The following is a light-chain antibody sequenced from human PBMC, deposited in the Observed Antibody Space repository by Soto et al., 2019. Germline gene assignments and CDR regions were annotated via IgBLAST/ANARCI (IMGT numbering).Light chain of an antibody. CDR2: HAS. CDR1: QSVSRNF. CDR3: QQYASARRT. J-gene: IGKJ2*01. V-gene: IGKV3-20*01. Sequence: ENVLTQSPGTLSLSPGERATLSCRASQSVSRNFLAWYQQKPGQAPRLLIYHASNRATGIPDRFSGSGSGTDFTLTISRLEPEDFAMYYCQQYASARRTFGQGTNLKIK.